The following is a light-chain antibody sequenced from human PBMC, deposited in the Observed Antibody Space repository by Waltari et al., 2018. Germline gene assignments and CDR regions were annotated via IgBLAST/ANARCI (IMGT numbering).Light chain of an antibody. Sequence: DIVLTQSPGTLSLSPGERATLSCRASKSLSSSYLAWYQQKPGQPPRLLIYGASRRATGIPDRFSGSGSGTDFTLTISSLQSEDFAVYYCQQYYRWWTFGLGTKVERK. CDR3: QQYYRWWT. CDR2: GAS. V-gene: IGKV3-20*01. J-gene: IGKJ1*01. CDR1: KSLSSSY.